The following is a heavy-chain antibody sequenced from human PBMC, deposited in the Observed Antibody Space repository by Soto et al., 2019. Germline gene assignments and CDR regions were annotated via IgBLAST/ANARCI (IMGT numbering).Heavy chain of an antibody. V-gene: IGHV4-39*01. D-gene: IGHD2-2*01. CDR2: IYYSGST. CDR1: GGSISSSSYY. Sequence: SETLSLTCTVSGGSISSSSYYWGWIRQPPGKGLEWIGSIYYSGSTYYNPSLKSRATISVDTSKNQFSLKLSSVTAADTAVYYCARGGQGGYCSSTSCYYYYYYGMDVWGQGTTVTVSS. CDR3: ARGGQGGYCSSTSCYYYYYYGMDV. J-gene: IGHJ6*02.